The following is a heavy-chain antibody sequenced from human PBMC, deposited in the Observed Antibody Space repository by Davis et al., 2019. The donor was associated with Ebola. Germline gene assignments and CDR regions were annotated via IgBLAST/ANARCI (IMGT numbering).Heavy chain of an antibody. V-gene: IGHV3-43*02. D-gene: IGHD5-18*01. CDR3: AKTRGYRLYYFEY. CDR2: IRGNGYDR. CDR1: GFTFDDHA. J-gene: IGHJ4*02. Sequence: GESLKISCAASGFTFDDHAMSWVRQAPGKALEWVSLIRGNGYDREYGDSVKGRFTISRDNSKNFLYLQVSDLRPEDTAFYFCAKTRGYRLYYFEYWGQGTLVTVSS.